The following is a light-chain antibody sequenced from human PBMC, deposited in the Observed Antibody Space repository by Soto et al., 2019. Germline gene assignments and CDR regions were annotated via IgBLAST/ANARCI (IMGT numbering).Light chain of an antibody. V-gene: IGKV3-15*01. CDR1: QSLSGN. J-gene: IGKJ1*01. CDR2: RAS. Sequence: EIVMTQSPATLAGSPGETVTLSCRASQSLSGNLAWYQQKPGQAPRLLIFRASTRATGVPARFSGRGSGTEFTLPISGRQSEDFAVYYCQQYSKWPPWTFGPGTKVEIK. CDR3: QQYSKWPPWT.